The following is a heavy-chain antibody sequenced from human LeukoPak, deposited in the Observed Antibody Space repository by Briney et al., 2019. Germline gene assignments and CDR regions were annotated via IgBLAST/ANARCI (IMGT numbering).Heavy chain of an antibody. Sequence: GGSLRLSCVASGFTFSSFWMQWVRQAPGKGLVCVSRINTDGSNTNYADSVRGRFTISRDSAKNTLYLQLNSLRAEDTAVYYCARIGTSLAAYWGQGTLVTVSS. V-gene: IGHV3-74*01. D-gene: IGHD1-1*01. CDR1: GFTFSSFW. J-gene: IGHJ4*02. CDR2: INTDGSNT. CDR3: ARIGTSLAAY.